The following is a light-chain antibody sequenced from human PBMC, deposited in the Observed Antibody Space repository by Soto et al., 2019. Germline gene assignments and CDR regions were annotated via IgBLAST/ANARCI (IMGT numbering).Light chain of an antibody. CDR2: AAL. J-gene: IGKJ4*01. V-gene: IGKV1-16*01. CDR1: HDIGDF. Sequence: DIQMTQSPSSLSASIGDRVTITCRASHDIGDFLAWFQQKPGKAPKALIFAALTLETGVPSRFSGRRSGTAFTLSISGLQPEDLATYYCQQYFNYPLTFGGGTKVEI. CDR3: QQYFNYPLT.